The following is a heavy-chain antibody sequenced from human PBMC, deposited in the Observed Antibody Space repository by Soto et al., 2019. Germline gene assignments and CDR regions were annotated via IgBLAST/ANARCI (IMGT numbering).Heavy chain of an antibody. Sequence: QGQLVQSGAEVKKPGASVKVSCMTSGYSFTSFDVHWVRQATGQGLEWMGWVNPNSGDTAFAQQFQGRVSMTRDTSIRTAYMELSRLASDDTAVYYCARGTCLIPALDLWGQGTLVTVSS. V-gene: IGHV1-8*01. CDR2: VNPNSGDT. J-gene: IGHJ5*02. D-gene: IGHD3-16*01. CDR3: ARGTCLIPALDL. CDR1: GYSFTSFD.